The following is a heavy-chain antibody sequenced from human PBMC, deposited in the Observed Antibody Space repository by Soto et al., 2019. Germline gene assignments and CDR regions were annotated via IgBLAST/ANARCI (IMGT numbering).Heavy chain of an antibody. CDR3: ARHTSGWHYYDY. CDR2: ISGSSRYT. D-gene: IGHD6-19*01. V-gene: IGHV3-11*06. CDR1: GFNFSDHY. J-gene: IGHJ4*02. Sequence: GESLKISCAASGFNFSDHYMNWIRQAPGKGLEWVSYISGSSRYTNFADSVKGRFTISRDNAKNSLYLQMNSLRAEDTAVYYCARHTSGWHYYDYWGQGTPVTVSS.